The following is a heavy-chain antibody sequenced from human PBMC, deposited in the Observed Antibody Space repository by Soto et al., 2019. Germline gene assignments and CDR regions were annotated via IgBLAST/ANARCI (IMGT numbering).Heavy chain of an antibody. V-gene: IGHV4-31*03. D-gene: IGHD2-15*01. CDR1: GGSISSGGYY. J-gene: IGHJ4*02. Sequence: QVQLQESGPGLVKPSQTLSLTCTVSGGSISSGGYYWSWIRQHPGKGLEWIGYIYYSGSTYYNPSLKSRVIISVDTSKTQFALKLSSVTAADTAVYYCARLAGYCSGGSCRPFDYWGQGTLVTVSS. CDR3: ARLAGYCSGGSCRPFDY. CDR2: IYYSGST.